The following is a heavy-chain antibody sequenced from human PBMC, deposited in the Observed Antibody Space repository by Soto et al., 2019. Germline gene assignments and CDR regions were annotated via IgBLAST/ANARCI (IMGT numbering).Heavy chain of an antibody. CDR2: ISGSGGST. CDR3: TTEGSSDSSGAIDY. J-gene: IGHJ4*01. V-gene: IGHV3-23*01. Sequence: GGSLRLSCAASGFTFSSYAMSWVRQAPGKGLEWVSAISGSGGSTYYADSVKGRFTISRDNSKNTLYLQMNSLRAEDTVVYYCTTEGSSDSSGAIDYWGQGTLVTVSS. D-gene: IGHD3-22*01. CDR1: GFTFSSYA.